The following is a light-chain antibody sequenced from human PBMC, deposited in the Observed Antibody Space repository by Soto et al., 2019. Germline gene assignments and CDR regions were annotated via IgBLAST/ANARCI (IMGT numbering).Light chain of an antibody. CDR3: QQRSNWPSIT. Sequence: EIVVTQSPATLSVSPGERATLSCRASQSVSSNLGWYQQKPGQAPRLLIYGASTRATGIPARFSGSGSGTEFTLTISSLQSEDFAVYYCQQRSNWPSITFGQGTRLEIK. J-gene: IGKJ5*01. V-gene: IGKV3-15*01. CDR1: QSVSSN. CDR2: GAS.